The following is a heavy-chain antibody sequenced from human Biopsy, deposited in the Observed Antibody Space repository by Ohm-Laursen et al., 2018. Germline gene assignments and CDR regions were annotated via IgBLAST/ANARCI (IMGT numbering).Heavy chain of an antibody. V-gene: IGHV4-34*08. CDR3: GNEVYGRDY. Sequence: GTLSLTCVVFGRTFSDYRWTWIRQPPGKGLEWIGQINQSGSTNYNPSLKNRVTISADASKYEFSLRLTSVTAADTAVYFCGNEVYGRDYWGLGARVTVSS. J-gene: IGHJ4*02. CDR1: GRTFSDYR. CDR2: INQSGST. D-gene: IGHD4-17*01.